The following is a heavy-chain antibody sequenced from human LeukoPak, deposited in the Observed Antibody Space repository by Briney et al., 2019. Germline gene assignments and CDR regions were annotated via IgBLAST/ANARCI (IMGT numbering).Heavy chain of an antibody. CDR2: ISHDRSNK. J-gene: IGHJ4*02. CDR3: AKDWGFQYASGSYCDY. CDR1: GFTFKNYG. Sequence: PGGSLRLSCEASGFTFKNYGIHWVRQAPGKGLEWVAVISHDRSNKYYADSVRGRLSVSRDNSRNTLYLQMNSLRAEDTAVYYCAKDWGFQYASGSYCDYWGQGTQVTVSS. D-gene: IGHD3-10*01. V-gene: IGHV3-30*18.